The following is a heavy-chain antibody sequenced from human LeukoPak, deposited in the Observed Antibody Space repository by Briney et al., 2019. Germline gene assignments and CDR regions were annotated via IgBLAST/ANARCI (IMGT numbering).Heavy chain of an antibody. CDR3: ARDRRTYYDLWSGYGFDP. V-gene: IGHV4-34*01. CDR2: INHSGST. D-gene: IGHD3-3*01. CDR1: GGSFSGYY. J-gene: IGHJ5*02. Sequence: NSSETLSLTCAVYGGSFSGYYWSWIRQPPGKGLEWIGEINHSGSTNYNPSLKSRVTISVDTSKNQFSLKLSSMTAADTAVYYCARDRRTYYDLWSGYGFDPWGQGTLVTVSS.